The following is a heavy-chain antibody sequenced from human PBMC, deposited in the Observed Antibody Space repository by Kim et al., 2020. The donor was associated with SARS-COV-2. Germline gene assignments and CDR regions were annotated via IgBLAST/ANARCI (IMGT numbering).Heavy chain of an antibody. J-gene: IGHJ6*02. CDR1: GFTFSSYA. V-gene: IGHV3-23*01. CDR3: AKQIAARGYYYYYYGMDV. CDR2: ISGSGGST. D-gene: IGHD6-6*01. Sequence: GGSLRLSCAASGFTFSSYAMSWVRQAPGKGLEWVSAISGSGGSTYYADSVKGRFTISRDNSKNTLYLQMNSLRAEDTAVYYCAKQIAARGYYYYYYGMDVWGQGATVTVSS.